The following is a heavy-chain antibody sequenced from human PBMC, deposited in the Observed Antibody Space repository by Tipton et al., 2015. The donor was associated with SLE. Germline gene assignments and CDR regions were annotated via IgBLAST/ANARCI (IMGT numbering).Heavy chain of an antibody. V-gene: IGHV4-34*01. CDR2: INHSGST. CDR3: AREAKLYYYMDV. CDR1: GGSFSGYY. J-gene: IGHJ6*03. Sequence: TLSLTCAVYGGSFSGYYWSWIRQPPGKGLEWIGEINHSGSTYYNPSLKSRVTISVDTSKNQFSLKLSSVTAADTAVYYCAREAKLYYYMDVWGKGTTVTVSS.